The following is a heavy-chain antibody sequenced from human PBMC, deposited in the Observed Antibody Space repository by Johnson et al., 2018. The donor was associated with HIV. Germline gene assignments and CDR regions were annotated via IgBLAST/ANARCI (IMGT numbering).Heavy chain of an antibody. CDR1: GFTVSSNY. J-gene: IGHJ3*02. CDR3: AVGLNTDAVEI. Sequence: VQLVESGGGLVQPGGSLRLSCAASGFTVSSNYMSWVRQAPGKGLEWVSVIYSGGSTYYADSVKGRFTISRDNSKNTLYFQMNSLRAEDTAVYYCAVGLNTDAVEIWGQGTMVTVSS. D-gene: IGHD3/OR15-3a*01. V-gene: IGHV3-66*01. CDR2: IYSGGST.